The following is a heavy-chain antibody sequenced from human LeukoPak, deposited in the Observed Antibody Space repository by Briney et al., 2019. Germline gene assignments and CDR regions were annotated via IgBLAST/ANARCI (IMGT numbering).Heavy chain of an antibody. V-gene: IGHV4-34*01. D-gene: IGHD6-19*01. J-gene: IGHJ4*02. CDR1: GGSFSGYY. Sequence: SETLSLTCAVYGGSFSGYYWSWIRQPPGKGLEWIGEINHSGSTNYNPSLKRRVTISVDTSKNQFSLKLSSVTAADTAVYYCARGRVSVVAVAGTSGDNHRNHDYWGQGTLVTVSS. CDR3: ARGRVSVVAVAGTSGDNHRNHDY. CDR2: INHSGST.